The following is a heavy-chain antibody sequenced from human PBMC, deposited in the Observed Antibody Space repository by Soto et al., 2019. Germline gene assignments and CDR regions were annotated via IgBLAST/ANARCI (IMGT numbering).Heavy chain of an antibody. CDR2: ISGSGGST. V-gene: IGHV3-23*01. CDR1: GFTFGSYA. J-gene: IGHJ6*02. Sequence: GGSLRLSCAASGFTFGSYAMSWVRQAPGKGLEWVSAISGSGGSTYYADSVKGRFTISRDNSKNTLYLQMNSLRAEDAAVYYCAKDSRRIAAAGAYYYGMDVWGQRTTVTVSS. CDR3: AKDSRRIAAAGAYYYGMDV. D-gene: IGHD6-13*01.